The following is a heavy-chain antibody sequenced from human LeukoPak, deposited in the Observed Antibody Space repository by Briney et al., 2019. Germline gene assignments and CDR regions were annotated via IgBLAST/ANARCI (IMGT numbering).Heavy chain of an antibody. Sequence: GGSLRLSCAASGFIFSTYGMSWVRQAPGKGLEWVSAISGSGGSTYYADSVKGRFTISRDNSRNTLYLQMNSLRAEDTAVYYCAKPVAGGQAVFDYWGQGTLVTVSS. CDR2: ISGSGGST. CDR1: GFIFSTYG. J-gene: IGHJ4*02. D-gene: IGHD6-19*01. CDR3: AKPVAGGQAVFDY. V-gene: IGHV3-23*01.